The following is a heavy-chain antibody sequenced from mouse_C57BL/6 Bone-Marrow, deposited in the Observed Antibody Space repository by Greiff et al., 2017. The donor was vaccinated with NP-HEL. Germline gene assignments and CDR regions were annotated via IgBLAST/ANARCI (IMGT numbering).Heavy chain of an antibody. J-gene: IGHJ2*01. CDR3: ARGRAYYGYDAGFDY. CDR1: GFNIKDTY. Sequence: EVQLQQSVAELVRPGASVKLSCTASGFNIKDTYMHWVKQRPEQGLEWIGRIDPANGNTKYAPKFQGKATITADTSSNTAYLQLSSLTSEDTAIYYCARGRAYYGYDAGFDYWGQGTTLTVSS. CDR2: IDPANGNT. V-gene: IGHV14-3*01. D-gene: IGHD2-9*01.